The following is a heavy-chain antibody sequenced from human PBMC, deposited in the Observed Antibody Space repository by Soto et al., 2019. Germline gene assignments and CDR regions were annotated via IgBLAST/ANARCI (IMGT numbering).Heavy chain of an antibody. CDR3: AKGWLQPDY. D-gene: IGHD5-12*01. CDR2: ISYDGSNK. V-gene: IGHV3-30*18. Sequence: PVGSLRLSCAASGFTFSSYGMHWVRQAPGKGLEWVAVISYDGSNKYYADSVKGRFTISRDNSKNTLYLQMNSLRAEDTAVYYCAKGWLQPDYWGQGTLVTVSS. CDR1: GFTFSSYG. J-gene: IGHJ4*02.